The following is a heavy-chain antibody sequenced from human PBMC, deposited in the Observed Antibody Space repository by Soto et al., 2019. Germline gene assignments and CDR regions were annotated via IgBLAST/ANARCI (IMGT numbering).Heavy chain of an antibody. Sequence: QVQLVESGGGLVRPGESLRLSCAASEFTFSDYYMSWISQAPGQGLEWVSYISSSGNTIYYAESVKGRFTISRDNAKNSLYLQMNSLRAEDTAVYYCARRYSGGRAFDICGQGTMVTVSS. CDR3: ARRYSGGRAFDI. CDR2: ISSSGNTI. V-gene: IGHV3-11*01. J-gene: IGHJ3*02. CDR1: EFTFSDYY. D-gene: IGHD5-12*01.